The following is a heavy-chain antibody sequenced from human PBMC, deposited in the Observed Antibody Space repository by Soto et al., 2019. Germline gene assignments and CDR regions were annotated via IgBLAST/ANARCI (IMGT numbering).Heavy chain of an antibody. CDR3: VREGRGSFDF. J-gene: IGHJ3*01. CDR1: GFIFTNYA. CDR2: IGGRGNSA. V-gene: IGHV3-23*01. D-gene: IGHD5-12*01. Sequence: GGSLRLSCAASGFIFTNYAMNWVRQAPGKGLEWVSVIGGRGNSAYYADSVQGRFTIARDNSKNTLSLQMSSLTADDTAIYYCVREGRGSFDFWGRGTMVTVSS.